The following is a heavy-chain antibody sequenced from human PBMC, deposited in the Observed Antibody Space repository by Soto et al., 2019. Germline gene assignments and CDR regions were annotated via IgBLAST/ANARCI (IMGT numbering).Heavy chain of an antibody. CDR3: AKDPSGYDEGPAYYFDY. D-gene: IGHD5-12*01. V-gene: IGHV3-21*01. Sequence: GGSLRLSCAASGFTFSSYSMNWVRQAPGKGLEWVSSISSSSSYIYYADSVKGRFTISRNNSKNSLYLQMNSLRAEDTAVYYCAKDPSGYDEGPAYYFDYWGQGTLVTVSS. CDR2: ISSSSSYI. CDR1: GFTFSSYS. J-gene: IGHJ4*02.